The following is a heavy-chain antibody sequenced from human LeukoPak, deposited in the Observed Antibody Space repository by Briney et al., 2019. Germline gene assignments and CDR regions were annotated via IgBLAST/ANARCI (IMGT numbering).Heavy chain of an antibody. Sequence: PGGSLRLSCAASGFTFSSYAMHWARQAPGKGLEWVSAISGSGVSTYYADSMKGRFTISRDNSKNTLYLQMNSLRAEDTAVYYCAKPRILYYCSSTSCHEGGFDCWGQGTLVTVSS. CDR1: GFTFSSYA. V-gene: IGHV3-23*01. D-gene: IGHD2-2*01. J-gene: IGHJ4*02. CDR2: ISGSGVST. CDR3: AKPRILYYCSSTSCHEGGFDC.